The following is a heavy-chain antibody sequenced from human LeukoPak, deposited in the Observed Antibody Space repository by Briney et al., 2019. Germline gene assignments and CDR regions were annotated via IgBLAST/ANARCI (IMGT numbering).Heavy chain of an antibody. D-gene: IGHD6-19*01. Sequence: SETLSLTCTVSGGSISSSSYYWGWIRQPPGKGLEWIGSIYYSGSTYYNPSLKSRVTISVDTSKNQFSLKLSSVTAADTAVYYCARHKPYSSGWNFDYWGQGTLVTVSS. CDR1: GGSISSSSYY. V-gene: IGHV4-39*01. J-gene: IGHJ4*02. CDR3: ARHKPYSSGWNFDY. CDR2: IYYSGST.